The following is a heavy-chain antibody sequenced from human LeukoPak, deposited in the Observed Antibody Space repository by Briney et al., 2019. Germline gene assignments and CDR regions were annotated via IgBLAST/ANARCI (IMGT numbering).Heavy chain of an antibody. D-gene: IGHD3-22*01. J-gene: IGHJ5*02. V-gene: IGHV4-59*01. CDR3: ARAQYYYDSSGRNWFDP. CDR2: IYYSGST. Sequence: SETLSLTCTVSGGSISSYYWSWIRQPPGKGLEWIGYIYYSGSTDYNPSLKSRVTISVETSKNQFSLKLSSVTAADTAVYYCARAQYYYDSSGRNWFDPWGQGTLVTVSS. CDR1: GGSISSYY.